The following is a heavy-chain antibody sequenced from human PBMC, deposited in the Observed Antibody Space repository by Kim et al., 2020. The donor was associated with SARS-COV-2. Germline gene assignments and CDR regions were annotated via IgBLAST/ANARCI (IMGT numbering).Heavy chain of an antibody. V-gene: IGHV4-30-4*01. CDR1: GGSISSGDYY. J-gene: IGHJ3*02. D-gene: IGHD5-12*01. Sequence: SETLSLTCTVSGGSISSGDYYWSWIRQPPGKGLEWIGYIYYSGSTYYNPSLKSRVTISVDTSKNQFSLKLSSVTAADTAVYYCARTRKPSGYGSDAFDIWGQGTMVTVSS. CDR3: ARTRKPSGYGSDAFDI. CDR2: IYYSGST.